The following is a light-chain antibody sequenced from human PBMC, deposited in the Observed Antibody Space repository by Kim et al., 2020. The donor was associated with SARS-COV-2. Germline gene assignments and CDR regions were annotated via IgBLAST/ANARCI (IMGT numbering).Light chain of an antibody. CDR2: GAS. Sequence: EIVMTQSPATLSVSPGERATLSCRASQSISSNLAWYQLKPGQAPRLLIYGASNRATGVPARFSGSGSGTEFTLTISSLQSEDFAVYFWQQFNNWPRTFGQGTKVDIK. CDR3: QQFNNWPRT. J-gene: IGKJ1*01. V-gene: IGKV3-15*01. CDR1: QSISSN.